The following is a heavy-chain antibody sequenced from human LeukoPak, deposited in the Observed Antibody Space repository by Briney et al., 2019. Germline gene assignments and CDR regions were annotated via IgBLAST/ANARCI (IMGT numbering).Heavy chain of an antibody. CDR1: GFTVTDNY. D-gene: IGHD5/OR15-5a*01. J-gene: IGHJ4*02. CDR2: VYPDGRT. CDR3: ARTNPVYADYDY. Sequence: PGGSLRLSCAVSGFTVTDNYMSWVRQAPGKGLQWVSVVYPDGRTYYADSVKGRFTISRDNSRNPLLLQLNSLRADDTAVYYCARTNPVYADYDYWGRGTLVSVSS. V-gene: IGHV3-53*01.